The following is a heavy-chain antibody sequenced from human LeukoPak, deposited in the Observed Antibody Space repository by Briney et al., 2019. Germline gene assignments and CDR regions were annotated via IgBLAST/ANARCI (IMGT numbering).Heavy chain of an antibody. V-gene: IGHV4-30-4*01. Sequence: PSETLSLTCTVSGGCISSGDYYWSWIRQPPGKGLEWIGYIYYSGSTYYNPSLKSRVTISVDTSKNQFSLKLSSVTAADTAVYYCARDLIVGATAFDIWGQGTMVTVSS. CDR1: GGCISSGDYY. CDR3: ARDLIVGATAFDI. CDR2: IYYSGST. D-gene: IGHD1-26*01. J-gene: IGHJ3*02.